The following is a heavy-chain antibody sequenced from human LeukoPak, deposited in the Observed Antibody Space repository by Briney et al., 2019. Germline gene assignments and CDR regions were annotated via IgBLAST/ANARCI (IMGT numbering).Heavy chain of an antibody. CDR2: MSYTGSA. CDR3: ARDHGSSNWYYY. CDR1: GDSFSSTTYY. J-gene: IGHJ4*02. D-gene: IGHD6-13*01. V-gene: IGHV4-39*07. Sequence: SETLSLTCIGSGDSFSSTTYYWGWIRQPPGKGLEWIGSMSYTGSAHYHPSLKSRVTISVDTAKNQFSLKLRSVTAADTAAYYCARDHGSSNWYYYWGQGTLVTVSP.